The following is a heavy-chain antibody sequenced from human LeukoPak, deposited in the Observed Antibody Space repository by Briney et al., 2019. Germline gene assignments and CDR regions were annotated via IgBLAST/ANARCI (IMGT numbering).Heavy chain of an antibody. J-gene: IGHJ6*02. Sequence: PGGSLRLSCASSGFTFDEYGMTWVRQGPGKGLEWVSSINWNGDSSNYADSVRGRFTISRDNSKNTLYLQMNSLRAEDTAVYYCAKDAGNSYYYGMDVWGQGTTVTVSS. V-gene: IGHV3-20*04. CDR2: INWNGDSS. CDR3: AKDAGNSYYYGMDV. CDR1: GFTFDEYG.